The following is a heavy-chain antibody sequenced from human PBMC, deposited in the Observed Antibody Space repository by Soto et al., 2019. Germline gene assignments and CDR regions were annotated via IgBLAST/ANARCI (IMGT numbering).Heavy chain of an antibody. Sequence: EEQLVESGGDLVQPGGSLRLSCAASGFTVSNNYMSWGRQAPGKGLEWVSLIYSGGSTYYADSGKGRFTISRDSSKNTLYLQMNSLSAEDTAMYYCAAYSHKGYWGQGTLVTVSS. J-gene: IGHJ4*02. D-gene: IGHD3-16*01. CDR2: IYSGGST. CDR1: GFTVSNNY. V-gene: IGHV3-66*01. CDR3: AAYSHKGY.